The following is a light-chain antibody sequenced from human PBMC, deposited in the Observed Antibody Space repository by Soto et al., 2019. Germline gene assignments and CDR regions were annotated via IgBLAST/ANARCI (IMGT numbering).Light chain of an antibody. V-gene: IGKV1-5*03. CDR1: QSISNW. Sequence: DIQMTQSPSSLSATAGDRVTITCRASQSISNWLAWYQQKPGKVPKLLIYKASTLGSGVPSRFSGSASGTEFTLTISSLQPDDFATYYCQRYDSFRTFGQGTKVDIK. CDR3: QRYDSFRT. CDR2: KAS. J-gene: IGKJ1*01.